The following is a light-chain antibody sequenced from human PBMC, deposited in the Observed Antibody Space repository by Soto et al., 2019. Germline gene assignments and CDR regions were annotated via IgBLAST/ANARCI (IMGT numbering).Light chain of an antibody. J-gene: IGKJ4*01. V-gene: IGKV3-20*01. Sequence: EIVLTQSPCTLSVSPGERATLSCRASQSVSSNFLAWYQLRPGQAPRLLIYGTSSRATGIPDRFSGSGSGTDFTLTISRLEPEDFAVYFCHQYSSSITFGGGTKVEVK. CDR1: QSVSSNF. CDR2: GTS. CDR3: HQYSSSIT.